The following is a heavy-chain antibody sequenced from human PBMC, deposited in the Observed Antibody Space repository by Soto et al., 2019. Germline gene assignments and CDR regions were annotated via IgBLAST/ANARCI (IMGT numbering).Heavy chain of an antibody. CDR3: ARGYSSSWYYFDY. D-gene: IGHD6-13*01. Sequence: SETLSLTCAVYGGSFSGYYGSWIRQPPGKGLEWIGEINHSGSTNYNPSLKSRVTISVDTSKNQFSLKLSSVTAADTAVYYCARGYSSSWYYFDYWGQGTLVTVSS. CDR1: GGSFSGYY. CDR2: INHSGST. V-gene: IGHV4-34*01. J-gene: IGHJ4*02.